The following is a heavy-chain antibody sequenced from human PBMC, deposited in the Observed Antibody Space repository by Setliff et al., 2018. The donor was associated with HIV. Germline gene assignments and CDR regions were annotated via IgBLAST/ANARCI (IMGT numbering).Heavy chain of an antibody. V-gene: IGHV1-18*01. D-gene: IGHD1-26*01. J-gene: IGHJ3*02. CDR1: GYTFTNYG. CDR2: ISAYNGNT. CDR3: ARILVGVDDAFDI. Sequence: ASVKVSCKASGYTFTNYGISWVRQAPGQGLEWMGWISAYNGNTNYAQKLQDRVTMTTDTSTSTAYMELSSLRSDDTAVYYCARILVGVDDAFDIWGQGTMVTVSS.